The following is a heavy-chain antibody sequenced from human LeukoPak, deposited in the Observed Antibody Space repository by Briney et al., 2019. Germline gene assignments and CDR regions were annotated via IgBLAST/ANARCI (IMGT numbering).Heavy chain of an antibody. J-gene: IGHJ4*02. CDR3: ASAPNENYFDF. CDR1: GFTLSSYW. CDR2: INQDGSAK. Sequence: GGSLRLSCAASGFTLSSYWMSWVRQAPGKGLEWVANINQDGSAKDYGGSVEGRFTISRDNAKNSLYLQMNSLTAEDTAVYFCASAPNENYFDFWGQGTLVTVSS. V-gene: IGHV3-7*01.